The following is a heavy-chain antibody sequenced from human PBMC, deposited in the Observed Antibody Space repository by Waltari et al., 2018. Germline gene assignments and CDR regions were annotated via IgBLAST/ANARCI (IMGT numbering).Heavy chain of an antibody. D-gene: IGHD2-2*01. CDR3: AKDRGLLLSNYHMDA. CDR2: ISGSGGST. J-gene: IGHJ6*03. V-gene: IGHV3-23*01. CDR1: GFTFSSYA. Sequence: EVQLLESGGGLVQPGGSLRLSCAASGFTFSSYAMSWVRQAPGKGLEWVSTISGSGGSTYYADSVKGRFTISRDNSKNTLYVQMNSLRAEDTAVYYCAKDRGLLLSNYHMDAWGKGITVTISS.